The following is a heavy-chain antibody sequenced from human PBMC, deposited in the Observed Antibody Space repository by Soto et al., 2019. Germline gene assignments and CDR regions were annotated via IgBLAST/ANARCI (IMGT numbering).Heavy chain of an antibody. CDR1: GYTFTSYG. V-gene: IGHV1-18*01. D-gene: IGHD6-13*01. CDR2: ISAYNGNT. Sequence: ASVKVSCKASGYTFTSYGISWVRQAPGQGLEWMGWISAYNGNTNYAQKLQGRVTMTTDTSTSTAYMELRSLRSDDTAVYYCARVGSVGSSWPYYFDYWGQGTLVTVSS. J-gene: IGHJ4*02. CDR3: ARVGSVGSSWPYYFDY.